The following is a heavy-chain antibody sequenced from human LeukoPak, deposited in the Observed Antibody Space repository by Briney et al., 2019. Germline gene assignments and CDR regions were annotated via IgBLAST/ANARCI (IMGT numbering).Heavy chain of an antibody. V-gene: IGHV3-48*01. CDR2: ISSSSSTI. J-gene: IGHJ5*02. CDR3: ARGTTYSNQQKYNWFDP. Sequence: GGSLRLSCAASGFTFSSYSMNWVRQAPGKGLEWVSYISSSSSTIYYADSVKGRFTISRDNAKNSLYLQMNSLRAEDTAVYYCARGTTYSNQQKYNWFDPWGQGTLVTVSS. CDR1: GFTFSSYS. D-gene: IGHD4-11*01.